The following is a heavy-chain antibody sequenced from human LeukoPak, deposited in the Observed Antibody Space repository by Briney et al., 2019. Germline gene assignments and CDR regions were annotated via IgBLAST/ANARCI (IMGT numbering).Heavy chain of an antibody. CDR3: ARRAYGSGSFNRYPFDY. CDR2: IYYSGST. Sequence: PSETLSLTCTVSGGSISNYYWSWIRQPPGKGLEWIGYIYYSGSTNYNPSLKSRVTISVDTSSNQFSLKLNSVTAADTAVYYCARRAYGSGSFNRYPFDYWGQGTLVAVSS. CDR1: GGSISNYY. D-gene: IGHD3-10*01. J-gene: IGHJ4*02. V-gene: IGHV4-59*08.